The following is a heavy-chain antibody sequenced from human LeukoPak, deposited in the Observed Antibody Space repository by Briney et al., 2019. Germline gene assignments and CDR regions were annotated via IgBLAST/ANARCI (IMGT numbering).Heavy chain of an antibody. CDR3: ARVFTWGYYDSSGYSFDY. CDR2: IYYSGST. V-gene: IGHV4-59*01. D-gene: IGHD3-22*01. Sequence: SETLSLTCTVSGGSISSYYWSWIRQPPGKGLEWIGYIYYSGSTNYNPSLKSRVTISVDTSKNQFSLKLSSVTAADTAVYYCARVFTWGYYDSSGYSFDYWGQGTLVTVSS. J-gene: IGHJ4*02. CDR1: GGSISSYY.